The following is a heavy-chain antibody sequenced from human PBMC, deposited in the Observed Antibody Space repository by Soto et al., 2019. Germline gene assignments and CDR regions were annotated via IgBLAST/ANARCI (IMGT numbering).Heavy chain of an antibody. CDR1: GGSISSGGYS. J-gene: IGHJ1*01. CDR2: IYHSGST. D-gene: IGHD3-16*02. CDR3: ARDDLVSIH. Sequence: SETLSLTCAVSGGSISSGGYSWSWIRQPPGKGLEWIGYIYHSGSTYYNPSLKSRVTISVDTSKNQFSLKLSSVTAADTAVYYCARDDLVSIHWGQGTLVTSPQ. V-gene: IGHV4-30-2*05.